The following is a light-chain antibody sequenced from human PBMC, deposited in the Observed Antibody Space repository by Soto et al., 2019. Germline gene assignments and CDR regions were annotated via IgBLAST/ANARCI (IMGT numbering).Light chain of an antibody. Sequence: QSVLTQPPSASGWPGQSVSISCTGTSSDVGGYDSVSWYQQHPGKAPKLIIDEVTKRPSGVPDRFSGSKSGNTASLPVSGLQAEDEADYYCSSYGGSNVVFGGGTKLTVL. J-gene: IGLJ2*01. CDR3: SSYGGSNVV. CDR2: EVT. V-gene: IGLV2-8*01. CDR1: SSDVGGYDS.